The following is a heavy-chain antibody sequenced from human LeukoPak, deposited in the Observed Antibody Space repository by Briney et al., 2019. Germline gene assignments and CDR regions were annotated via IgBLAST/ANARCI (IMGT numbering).Heavy chain of an antibody. V-gene: IGHV4-39*01. Sequence: SETLSLTCTVSGGSISSSSYYWGWIRQPPGKGLEWIGSIYYSGSTYYNPSLKSRVTISVDTSKNQFSLKLSSVTAADTAVYYCARRTGGYDYVWFDPWGQGTLVTVSS. CDR3: ARRTGGYDYVWFDP. J-gene: IGHJ5*02. CDR2: IYYSGST. CDR1: GGSISSSSYY. D-gene: IGHD5-12*01.